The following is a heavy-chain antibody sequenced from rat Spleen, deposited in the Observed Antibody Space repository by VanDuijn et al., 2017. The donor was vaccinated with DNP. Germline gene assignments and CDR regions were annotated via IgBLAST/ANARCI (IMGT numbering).Heavy chain of an antibody. Sequence: PGLVQPSQTLSLTCTVSGFSLTSYGVSWVRQPPGKGLEWIAAISSGGSTYYNSALKSRLSIRRDTSKSQVFLKMNSLQTEDTAIYFCTSSYIYAMDAWGQGTSVTVSS. V-gene: IGHV2S12*01. CDR3: TSSYIYAMDA. J-gene: IGHJ4*01. CDR2: ISSGGST. CDR1: GFSLTSYG. D-gene: IGHD1-2*01.